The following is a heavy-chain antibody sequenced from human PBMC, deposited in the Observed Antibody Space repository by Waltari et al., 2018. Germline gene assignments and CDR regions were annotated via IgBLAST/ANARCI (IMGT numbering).Heavy chain of an antibody. Sequence: EVQLVESGGGLVKPGGSLRLSCAASGFTFSSYSMNWVRQAPGMELEWVSSISVSMSYIYYADSVKGRFTISRDNAKNSVYLQMNSLRAEDTAVYYCARLYSSSWDYYYYMDVWGKGTTVTVSS. D-gene: IGHD6-13*01. CDR2: ISVSMSYI. V-gene: IGHV3-21*03. CDR3: ARLYSSSWDYYYYMDV. J-gene: IGHJ6*03. CDR1: GFTFSSYS.